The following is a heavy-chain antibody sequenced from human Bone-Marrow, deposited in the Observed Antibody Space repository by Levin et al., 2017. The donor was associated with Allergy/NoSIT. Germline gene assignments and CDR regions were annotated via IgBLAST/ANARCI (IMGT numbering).Heavy chain of an antibody. D-gene: IGHD2-2*01. J-gene: IGHJ4*02. Sequence: ASVKVSCKASGYTFTSYYMHWVRQAPGQGLEWMGIINPSGGSTSYAQKFQGRVTMTRDTSTSTVYMELSSLRSEDTAVYYCGRDIIECSSTSCYAQALLDYWGQGTLVTVSS. CDR1: GYTFTSYY. CDR3: GRDIIECSSTSCYAQALLDY. V-gene: IGHV1-46*03. CDR2: INPSGGST.